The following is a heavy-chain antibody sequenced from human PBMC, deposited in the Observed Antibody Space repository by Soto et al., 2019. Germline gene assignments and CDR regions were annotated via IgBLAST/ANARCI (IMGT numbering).Heavy chain of an antibody. CDR2: ITNDGNNE. J-gene: IGHJ6*02. CDR1: GFVFSDYG. CDR3: AKEGPGGRTHFYSDLVV. Sequence: QSGGSLRLSCAASGFVFSDYGMHWVRQAPGKGLEWVALITNDGNNEYYRESVKGRFSISRGRSTNTVDLLMNSLRPEDTGVYYCAKEGPGGRTHFYSDLVVLGPGTTVTVSS. V-gene: IGHV3-30*02. D-gene: IGHD2-21*02.